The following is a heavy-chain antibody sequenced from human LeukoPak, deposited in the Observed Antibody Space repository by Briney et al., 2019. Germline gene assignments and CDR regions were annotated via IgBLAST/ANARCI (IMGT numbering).Heavy chain of an antibody. CDR1: GGPISSGSYY. J-gene: IGHJ4*02. D-gene: IGHD3-9*01. CDR3: ARVVQIYDILTGRLYYFDY. V-gene: IGHV4-61*01. Sequence: KPSETLSLTCTVSGGPISSGSYYWGWIRQPPGKGLEWIGNIYYSGSTNYNPSLKSRVTISVDTSKNQFSLKLSSVTAADTAVYYCARVVQIYDILTGRLYYFDYWGQGTLVTVSS. CDR2: IYYSGST.